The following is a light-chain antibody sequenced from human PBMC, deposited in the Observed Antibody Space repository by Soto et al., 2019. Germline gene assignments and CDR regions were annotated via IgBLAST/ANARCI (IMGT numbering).Light chain of an antibody. CDR1: QTISTY. J-gene: IGKJ1*01. CDR2: DAS. Sequence: DIQMTQSPSSLSASVGDRVTITCRASQTISTYLNWYQQKPGKAPRLLIYDASSLLSGVPSRFSGSGSGTDFTLTIASLQPEDFAVYYCQQRSNWPPWTFGQGTKVEIK. V-gene: IGKV1-39*01. CDR3: QQRSNWPPWT.